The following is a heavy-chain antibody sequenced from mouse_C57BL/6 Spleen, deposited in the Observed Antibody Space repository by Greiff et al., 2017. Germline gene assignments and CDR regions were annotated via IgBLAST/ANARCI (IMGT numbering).Heavy chain of an antibody. CDR1: GYTFTSYW. Sequence: QVQLQQPGAELVKPGASVTLSCKASGYTFTSYWMHWVKQRPGRGLEWIGRIDPNSGGTKYNEKFKSKATLTVNKHSSTAYIQLSSLTSEDSAVYYCAREEYRSFYDWGQGTTLTVSA. CDR3: AREEYRSFYD. J-gene: IGHJ2*01. V-gene: IGHV1-62-3*01. D-gene: IGHD2-14*01. CDR2: IDPNSGGT.